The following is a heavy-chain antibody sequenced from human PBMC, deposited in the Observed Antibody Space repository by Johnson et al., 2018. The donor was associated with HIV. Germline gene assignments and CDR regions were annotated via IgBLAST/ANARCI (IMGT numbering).Heavy chain of an antibody. V-gene: IGHV3-73*02. CDR3: TTDLELAGLWFGELWDDAFDI. J-gene: IGHJ3*02. D-gene: IGHD3-10*01. CDR2: IRNKANSYAT. CDR1: GFTLGGSP. Sequence: VQLVESGGGLVQPGGSLKLSCVASGFTLGGSPMHWVRQASGKGLEWIGHIRNKANSYATEYAASVKGRFTISRDDSKNTAYLQMNSLKTEDTAVYYCTTDLELAGLWFGELWDDAFDIWGQGTMVTVSS.